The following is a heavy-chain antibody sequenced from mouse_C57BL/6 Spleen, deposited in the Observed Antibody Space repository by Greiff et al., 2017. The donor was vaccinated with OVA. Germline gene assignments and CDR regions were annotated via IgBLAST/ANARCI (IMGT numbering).Heavy chain of an antibody. D-gene: IGHD2-4*01. CDR3: ARWVYDYDDWYFDV. V-gene: IGHV1-50*01. Sequence: VQLQQPGAELVKPGASVKLSCKASGYTFTSYWMQWVKQGPGQGLEWIGEIDPSDSYTNYNQKFKGKATLTVDTSSSTAYMQLSSLTSEDSAVYYCARWVYDYDDWYFDVWGTGTTVTVSS. J-gene: IGHJ1*03. CDR1: GYTFTSYW. CDR2: IDPSDSYT.